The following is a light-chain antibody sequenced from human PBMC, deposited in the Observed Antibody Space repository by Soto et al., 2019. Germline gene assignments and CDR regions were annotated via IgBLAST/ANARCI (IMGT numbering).Light chain of an antibody. J-gene: IGKJ4*01. Sequence: ETVMTQSPATLSESQGERATLSCRASKSVSNNLAWYQQKPGQAPRLLIYGAAARATGIPARFSGSGFGTEFTLTISSLQSEDSAVCYCQHYNEWPLTFGGGTKVEIK. CDR1: KSVSNN. CDR2: GAA. V-gene: IGKV3-15*01. CDR3: QHYNEWPLT.